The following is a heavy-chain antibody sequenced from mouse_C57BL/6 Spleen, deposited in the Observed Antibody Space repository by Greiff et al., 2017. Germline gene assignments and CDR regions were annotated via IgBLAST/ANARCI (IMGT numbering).Heavy chain of an antibody. CDR2: ISSGGSST. CDR3: ARYDGSSYWYYEV. Sequence: EVMLVESGGDLVKPGGSLKLSCAASGFTFSSYGMSWVRQTPDKRLEWVATISSGGSSTYYPDSVKGRFTISRDNAKNTLYLQMSSLRSEDTAMXYCARYDGSSYWYYEVRGTEATVTDSS. CDR1: GFTFSSYG. J-gene: IGHJ1*03. D-gene: IGHD1-1*01. V-gene: IGHV5-6*01.